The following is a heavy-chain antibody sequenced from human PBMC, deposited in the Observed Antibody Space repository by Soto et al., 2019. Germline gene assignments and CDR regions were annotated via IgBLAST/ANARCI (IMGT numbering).Heavy chain of an antibody. CDR2: IYPGDSDT. CDR1: GYTFTCCSLHW. D-gene: IGHD3-16*01. J-gene: IGHJ4*02. Sequence: GASVKVSCKASGYTFTCCSLHWIGWVRQMPGKGLEWMGIIYPGDSDTRYSPSFQGQVTISADKSISTAYLQWSSLKASDTAMYYCARVKGFMGYNAWLSADYWGQGTLVTVSS. CDR3: ARVKGFMGYNAWLSADY. V-gene: IGHV5-51*03.